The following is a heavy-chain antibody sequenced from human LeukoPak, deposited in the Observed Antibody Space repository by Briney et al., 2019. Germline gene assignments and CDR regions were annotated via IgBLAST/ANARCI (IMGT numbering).Heavy chain of an antibody. CDR3: AKELDGVKLLWFGELLSNYGMDV. CDR1: GFTFGSYW. J-gene: IGHJ6*02. V-gene: IGHV3-23*01. D-gene: IGHD3-10*01. Sequence: GGSLRLSCAASGFTFGSYWMSWVRQAPGKGLEWVSAISGSGGSTYYADSVKGRFTISRDNSKNTLYLQMNSLRAEDTAVYYCAKELDGVKLLWFGELLSNYGMDVWGQGTTVTVSS. CDR2: ISGSGGST.